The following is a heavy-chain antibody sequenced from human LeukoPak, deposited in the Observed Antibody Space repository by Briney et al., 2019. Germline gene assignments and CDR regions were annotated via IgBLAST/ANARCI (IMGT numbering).Heavy chain of an antibody. CDR1: GGSFSGYY. CDR2: INHSGST. V-gene: IGHV4-34*01. D-gene: IGHD3-10*01. Sequence: PSETLSLTCAVYGGSFSGYYWSWIRQPPGKGLEWIGEINHSGSTNYNPSLKSRVTISVDTSKNQFSLKLSSVTAADTAVYYCARHPYYYGSGSYYNPWGQGTLVTVSS. J-gene: IGHJ5*02. CDR3: ARHPYYYGSGSYYNP.